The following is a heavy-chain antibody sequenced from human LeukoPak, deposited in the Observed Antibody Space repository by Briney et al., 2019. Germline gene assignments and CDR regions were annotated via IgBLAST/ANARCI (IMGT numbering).Heavy chain of an antibody. Sequence: ASAKISCKASGDTFTSYGISWGRQPPGEGLEWMGWISAYSGNTNYAQKLQGRVTTTTDTSTSTAYMELRSLRSDDTAVYYCARVQDTYYYDSSGYYPLDYWGQGTLVTVSS. CDR1: GDTFTSYG. J-gene: IGHJ4*02. V-gene: IGHV1-18*01. CDR3: ARVQDTYYYDSSGYYPLDY. D-gene: IGHD3-22*01. CDR2: ISAYSGNT.